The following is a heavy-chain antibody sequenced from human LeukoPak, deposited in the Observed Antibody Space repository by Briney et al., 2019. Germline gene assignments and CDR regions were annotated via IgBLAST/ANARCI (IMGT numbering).Heavy chain of an antibody. Sequence: ASVKVSCKASGYTFTSYYMHWVRQAPGQGLEWMGIINPSGGSTTYAQMFQGRVTMTRDTSTRTVYMELSSLRSVDTAAYYCAREGEVIVTDNLFYWGQGTLVTVSS. V-gene: IGHV1-46*01. CDR2: INPSGGST. CDR1: GYTFTSYY. D-gene: IGHD2-21*01. CDR3: AREGEVIVTDNLFY. J-gene: IGHJ4*02.